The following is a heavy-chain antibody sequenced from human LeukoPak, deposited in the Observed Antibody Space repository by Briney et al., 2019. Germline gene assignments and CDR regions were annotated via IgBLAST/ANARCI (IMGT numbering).Heavy chain of an antibody. CDR2: INPNSGGT. V-gene: IGHV1-2*02. D-gene: IGHD4-17*01. J-gene: IGHJ4*02. CDR1: GYTFTGYY. CDR3: ARDQHYGDYDY. Sequence: ASVNVSCKASGYTFTGYYMHWVRQAPGQGLEWMGWINPNSGGTNYAQKHQGRVTMTTDTSTSTAYMELRSLRSDDTAVYYCARDQHYGDYDYWAEGTVVTVSS.